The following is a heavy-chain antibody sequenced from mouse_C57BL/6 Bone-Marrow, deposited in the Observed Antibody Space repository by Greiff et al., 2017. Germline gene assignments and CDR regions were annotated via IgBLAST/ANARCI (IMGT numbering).Heavy chain of an antibody. CDR2: IDPSDSYT. D-gene: IGHD1-1*01. J-gene: IGHJ2*01. Sequence: VQLQQPGAELVKPGASVKLSCKASGYTFTSYWMQWVKQRPGQGLEWIGEIDPSDSYTNYNQKFKGKATLTVDTSSSTAYMQLSSLTSEDSAVYYGAREVLGSYYYGSSFDYWGQGTTLTVSS. CDR3: AREVLGSYYYGSSFDY. CDR1: GYTFTSYW. V-gene: IGHV1-50*01.